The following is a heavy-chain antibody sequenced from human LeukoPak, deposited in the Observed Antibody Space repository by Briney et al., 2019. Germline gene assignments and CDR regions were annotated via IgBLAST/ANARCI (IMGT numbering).Heavy chain of an antibody. D-gene: IGHD4-4*01. J-gene: IGHJ6*02. V-gene: IGHV3-23*01. CDR2: IGRDGDST. Sequence: GGSLRLSCAASGFTFSRYAMAWVRQAPGKGLEWVSGIGRDGDSTYYADSVKGRFAISRDNSKNTLYLQMNSLRAEDTAVYHCARAEIYSNYGYYYYGMDVWGQGTTVTVSS. CDR1: GFTFSRYA. CDR3: ARAEIYSNYGYYYYGMDV.